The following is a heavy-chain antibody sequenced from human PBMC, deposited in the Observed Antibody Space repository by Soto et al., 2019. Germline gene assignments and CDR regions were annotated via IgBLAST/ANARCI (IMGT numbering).Heavy chain of an antibody. CDR1: GYTFNSYG. CDR2: LSPYNGNT. V-gene: IGHV1-18*01. D-gene: IGHD1-26*01. Sequence: QVQLVQSGAEMKKPGASVKVSCKASGYTFNSYGITWVRQAPGQGLEWMGWLSPYNGNTNYAQKLQGRVTMTADTSTSTAYMELRSVRSEETAIYYWAWTKPVSKIVGFDPWGQGTPVKVSS. CDR3: AWTKPVSKIVGFDP. J-gene: IGHJ5*02.